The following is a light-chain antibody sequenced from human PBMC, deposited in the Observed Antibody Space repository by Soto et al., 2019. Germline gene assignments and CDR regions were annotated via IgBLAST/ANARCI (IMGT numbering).Light chain of an antibody. J-gene: IGKJ4*01. CDR1: QSVSSN. V-gene: IGKV3-15*01. Sequence: ERVMTQSPATLSVSPGERATLSCRASQSVSSNLAWYQQKPGQAPRLLIYGASTRATGIPARFSGSGSGTEFTLTISSLQSEDFAVYYCQQYYNWPPLTFGGGTKVELK. CDR3: QQYYNWPPLT. CDR2: GAS.